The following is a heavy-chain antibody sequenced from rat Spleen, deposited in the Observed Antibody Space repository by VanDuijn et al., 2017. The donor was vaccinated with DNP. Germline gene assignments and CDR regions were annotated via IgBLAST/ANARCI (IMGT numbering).Heavy chain of an antibody. CDR3: ARAYYGYKAYFDY. V-gene: IGHV2-6*01. Sequence: QVQLKESGPGLVQPSQTLSLTCTVSGFSLTSYTVSWVRQPPGKGLEWIAAISSGGSTYYNSALKSRLNINRDTSKSQVFLKMNSLQTEDTATYYCARAYYGYKAYFDYWGQGVMVTVSS. J-gene: IGHJ2*01. CDR1: GFSLTSYT. D-gene: IGHD1-9*01. CDR2: ISSGGST.